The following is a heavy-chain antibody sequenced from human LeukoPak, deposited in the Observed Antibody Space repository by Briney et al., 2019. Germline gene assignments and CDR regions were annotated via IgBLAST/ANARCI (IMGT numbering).Heavy chain of an antibody. Sequence: SETLSLTCTVSGGSISSSSYYWGWIRQPPGKGLERIGSIYYSGSTYYNPSLKSRVTISVDTSKNQFSLKLSSVTAADTAVYYCAKSGDYLWDYWGQGTLVTVSS. J-gene: IGHJ4*02. CDR1: GGSISSSSYY. V-gene: IGHV4-39*01. CDR3: AKSGDYLWDY. CDR2: IYYSGST. D-gene: IGHD3-16*01.